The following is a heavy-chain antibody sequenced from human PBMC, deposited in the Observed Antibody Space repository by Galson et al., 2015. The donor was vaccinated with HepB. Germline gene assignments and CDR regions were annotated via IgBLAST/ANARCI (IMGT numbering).Heavy chain of an antibody. D-gene: IGHD2-15*01. CDR2: INTKTGNP. CDR1: GYTISTYP. V-gene: IGHV7-4-1*02. Sequence: SVKVSCKASGYTISTYPMTWVRQAPGQGLEWVGWINTKTGNPRYAQGSTGRFVLSLDTSVSTAYLEITSLKAEDTAVYYCATIGVVEATGVRYFHHWGQGTLVTGTS. J-gene: IGHJ1*01. CDR3: ATIGVVEATGVRYFHH.